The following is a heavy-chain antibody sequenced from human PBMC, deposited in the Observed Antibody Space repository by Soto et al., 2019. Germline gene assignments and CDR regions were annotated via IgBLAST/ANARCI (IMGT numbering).Heavy chain of an antibody. CDR2: IDPRNGGT. CDR1: GYIFSDYY. J-gene: IGHJ4*02. D-gene: IGHD5-18*01. Sequence: QVQLVQSGSDVKKPGASFTVSCKASGYIFSDYYIHWVRQAPGQGLEWMGWIDPRNGGTKYAQKFQDRLTMTTDTSTSTAFLELRRLTLDDTAVFFCARVLYRNVIHAWGPGTLVPVSS. CDR3: ARVLYRNVIHA. V-gene: IGHV1-2*02.